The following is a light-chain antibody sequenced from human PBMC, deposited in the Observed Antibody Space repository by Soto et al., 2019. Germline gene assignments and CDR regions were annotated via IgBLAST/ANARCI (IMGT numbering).Light chain of an antibody. CDR1: QSISSY. CDR3: QQSYSTPRT. Sequence: DIQMTQSPSSLSASVGDRVTITCRASQSISSYLNWYQQKPGKAPKLLIYAASSLQSGVPSRFSDSGSGTDFTHTISSLQPEDFATYYCQQSYSTPRTFGQGTKVEIK. J-gene: IGKJ1*01. CDR2: AAS. V-gene: IGKV1-39*01.